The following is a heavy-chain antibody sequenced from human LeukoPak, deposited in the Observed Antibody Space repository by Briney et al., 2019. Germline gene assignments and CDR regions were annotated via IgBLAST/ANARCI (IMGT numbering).Heavy chain of an antibody. CDR3: AGGGEWLVPNWFDP. CDR2: ISGDGGST. CDR1: GFTFDDYA. J-gene: IGHJ5*02. V-gene: IGHV3-43*02. D-gene: IGHD6-19*01. Sequence: GGSLRLSCAASGFTFDDYAMHWVRQAPGKGLELVSLISGDGGSTYYADSVKGRFTISRDNSKNSLYLQMNSLRAEDTALYYCAGGGEWLVPNWFDPWGQGTLVTVSS.